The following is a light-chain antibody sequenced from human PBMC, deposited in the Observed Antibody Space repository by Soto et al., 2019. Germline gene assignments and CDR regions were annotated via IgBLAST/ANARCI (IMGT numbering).Light chain of an antibody. J-gene: IGLJ3*02. Sequence: QSVLTQPPSASGSPGQSVTISCPGTSSDVGDYNYVSWYQQHPGKAPKLMIYEVSKRPSGVPDRFSGSKSGNTASLTVSGLQAEDEADYYCSSYAGSNNWVFGGGTKLTV. CDR1: SSDVGDYNY. V-gene: IGLV2-8*01. CDR3: SSYAGSNNWV. CDR2: EVS.